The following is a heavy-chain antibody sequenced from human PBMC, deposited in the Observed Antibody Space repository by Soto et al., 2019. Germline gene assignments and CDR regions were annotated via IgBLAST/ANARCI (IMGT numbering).Heavy chain of an antibody. CDR3: ARVHCSSTSCYVPEYILH. J-gene: IGHJ1*01. D-gene: IGHD2-2*01. Sequence: SSETLSRTCTVSGGSISRYYCSWIRQPPGKGLEWIGYIYYSGSTNYNPSLKSRVTISVDTSKNQFSLKLSSVTAADTAVYYCARVHCSSTSCYVPEYILHWGQGTLVTAPQ. V-gene: IGHV4-59*01. CDR2: IYYSGST. CDR1: GGSISRYY.